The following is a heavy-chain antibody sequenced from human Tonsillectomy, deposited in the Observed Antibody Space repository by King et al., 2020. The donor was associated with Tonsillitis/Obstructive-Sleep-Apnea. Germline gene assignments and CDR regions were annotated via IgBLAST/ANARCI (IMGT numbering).Heavy chain of an antibody. V-gene: IGHV3-33*01. J-gene: IGHJ4*02. CDR3: ARVEAYYGSAFDY. Sequence: VQLVESGGGVVQPGRPLRLSCAASGFTFSDYGMPWVRQAPGKGLEWVAVIWYDGRVKFYADSVKGRFTISRDNSKNTLYLQMNSLRADETAVYFCARVEAYYGSAFDYWGQGTLVTVSS. D-gene: IGHD3-10*01. CDR1: GFTFSDYG. CDR2: IWYDGRVK.